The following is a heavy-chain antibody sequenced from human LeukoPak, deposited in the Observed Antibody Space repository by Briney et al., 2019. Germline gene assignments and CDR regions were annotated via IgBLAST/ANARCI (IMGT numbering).Heavy chain of an antibody. J-gene: IGHJ6*03. CDR2: ISSSGSTI. CDR1: GFTFSDYY. Sequence: GGSLRLSCAASGFTFSDYYMSWIRQAPGKGLEWVSYISSSGSTIYYADSVKGRFTISRDNAKNSLYLQMNSLRAEDTAVYYCAREINWNDVYYYYYMDVWGKGTTVTVSS. CDR3: AREINWNDVYYYYYMDV. D-gene: IGHD1-1*01. V-gene: IGHV3-11*04.